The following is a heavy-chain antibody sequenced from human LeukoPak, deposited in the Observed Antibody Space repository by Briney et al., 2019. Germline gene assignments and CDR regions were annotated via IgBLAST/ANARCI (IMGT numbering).Heavy chain of an antibody. J-gene: IGHJ4*02. Sequence: PSETLSLTCAVYGGSFSGYYWSWIRQPPGKGLEGIGEINHSGSTNYNPSLKSRVTISVDTSKNQFSLKLSSVTAADTAVYYCAKPIPSYGDYSDYWGQGTLVTVSS. D-gene: IGHD4-17*01. CDR2: INHSGST. V-gene: IGHV4-34*01. CDR3: AKPIPSYGDYSDY. CDR1: GGSFSGYY.